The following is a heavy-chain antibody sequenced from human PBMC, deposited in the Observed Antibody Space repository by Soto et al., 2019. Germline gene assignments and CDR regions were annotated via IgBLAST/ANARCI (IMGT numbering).Heavy chain of an antibody. D-gene: IGHD2-8*01. Sequence: PSETLSLTCAVYGGSFSGYYWSWIRQPPGKGLEWIGEINHSGSTNYNPSLKSRVTISVDTSKNQFSLKLSSVTAADTAVYYCAREQLGYCTNGVCQTDYYYYYGMDVWGQGTTVTVSS. CDR1: GGSFSGYY. J-gene: IGHJ6*02. V-gene: IGHV4-34*01. CDR2: INHSGST. CDR3: AREQLGYCTNGVCQTDYYYYYGMDV.